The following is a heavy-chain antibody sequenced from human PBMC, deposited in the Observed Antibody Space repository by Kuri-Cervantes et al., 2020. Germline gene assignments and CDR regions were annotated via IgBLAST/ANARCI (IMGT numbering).Heavy chain of an antibody. CDR3: VVIAVADKTDY. CDR2: IYSGGSI. V-gene: IGHV3-53*01. CDR1: GFTVSSNY. D-gene: IGHD6-19*01. Sequence: GGSLRLSCAASGFTVSSNYMSWVRQAPGKGLEWVSVIYSGGSIYYADSVKGRFTISRDNSKNTVYLQMNSLRAEDTAVYYCVVIAVADKTDYWGQGTLVTVSS. J-gene: IGHJ4*02.